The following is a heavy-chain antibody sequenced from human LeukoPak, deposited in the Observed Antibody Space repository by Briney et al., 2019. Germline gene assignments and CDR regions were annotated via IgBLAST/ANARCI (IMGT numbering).Heavy chain of an antibody. D-gene: IGHD3-3*01. V-gene: IGHV3-23*01. CDR3: ARDYDFWSGTDY. Sequence: GGSLRLSCAASGFTFSSSAMSWVRQAPGKGLEWVSAISNNGGYTYYADSVQGRFTISRDNSKSTLCLQMNSLRAEDTAVYYCARDYDFWSGTDYWGQGTLVTVSS. CDR2: ISNNGGYT. CDR1: GFTFSSSA. J-gene: IGHJ4*02.